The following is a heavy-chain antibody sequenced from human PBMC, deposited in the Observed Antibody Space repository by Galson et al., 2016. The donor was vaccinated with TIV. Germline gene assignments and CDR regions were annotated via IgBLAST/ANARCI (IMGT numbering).Heavy chain of an antibody. J-gene: IGHJ6*02. V-gene: IGHV3-66*02. D-gene: IGHD2-21*01. CDR2: TSSGGAT. CDR1: TFNVGDNY. CDR3: ARERRHCGDNCYLSYYFGMDV. Sequence: SLRLSCAASTFNVGDNYMTWVRQAPGKGLEWVSITSSGGATHYSDPVKGRFTISRDNSKNTVYLHMSRLRVEDTAVYYCARERRHCGDNCYLSYYFGMDVWGQGTTVTVSS.